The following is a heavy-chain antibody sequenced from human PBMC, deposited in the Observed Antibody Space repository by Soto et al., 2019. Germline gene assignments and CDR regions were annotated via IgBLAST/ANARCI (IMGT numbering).Heavy chain of an antibody. Sequence: LGGCLRLSCSASAFTFSGYAISWVRQAPGKGLEWVSAISGSGGSTYYADSVKGRFTISRDNSKNTLYLQMNSLRAEDTAVYYCAKFMATVRAYYYGMDVWGHGTTVTVSS. V-gene: IGHV3-23*01. D-gene: IGHD4-4*01. J-gene: IGHJ6*02. CDR2: ISGSGGST. CDR1: AFTFSGYA. CDR3: AKFMATVRAYYYGMDV.